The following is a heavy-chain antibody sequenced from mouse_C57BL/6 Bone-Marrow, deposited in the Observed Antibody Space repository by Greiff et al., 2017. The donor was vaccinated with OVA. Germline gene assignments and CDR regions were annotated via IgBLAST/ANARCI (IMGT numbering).Heavy chain of an antibody. CDR3: AIGGYGRTFDY. CDR2: IDPSDSYT. D-gene: IGHD1-1*01. CDR1: GYTFTSYW. V-gene: IGHV1-69*01. Sequence: QVQLQQPGAELVMPGASVKLSCKASGYTFTSYWMHWVKQRPGQGLEWIGEIDPSDSYTNYNQKFKGKSTLTVDKSSSTAYMQLSSLTSEDSAVYYCAIGGYGRTFDYWGQGTTLTVSS. J-gene: IGHJ2*01.